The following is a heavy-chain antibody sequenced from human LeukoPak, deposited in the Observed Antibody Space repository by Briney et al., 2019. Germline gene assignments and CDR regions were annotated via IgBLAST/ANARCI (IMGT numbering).Heavy chain of an antibody. CDR2: IYPGDSDT. CDR3: ARRGEYHLLAAYAFDI. V-gene: IGHV5-51*01. D-gene: IGHD2-2*01. J-gene: IGHJ3*02. CDR1: GYSFTSYW. Sequence: GESLKISCKVSGYSFTSYWIGWVRQMPGKGLEWVGIIYPGDSDTRYSPSFQGQVTISADKSISTAYLQWSSLKASDTAMYFCARRGEYHLLAAYAFDIWGQGTVVTVSS.